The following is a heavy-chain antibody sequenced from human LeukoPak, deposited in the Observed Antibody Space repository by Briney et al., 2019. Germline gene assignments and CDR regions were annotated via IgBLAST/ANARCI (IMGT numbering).Heavy chain of an antibody. D-gene: IGHD5-24*01. J-gene: IGHJ4*02. Sequence: GESLQISCKGSGYSFTSYWIGWVRQMPGKGLELMGLIYPGDSDIRYSPSFQGQVTISADKSISTAYLQWSSLKASDTAMYYCARLSGDGYNNFDYWGQGALVTVSS. CDR3: ARLSGDGYNNFDY. V-gene: IGHV5-51*01. CDR2: IYPGDSDI. CDR1: GYSFTSYW.